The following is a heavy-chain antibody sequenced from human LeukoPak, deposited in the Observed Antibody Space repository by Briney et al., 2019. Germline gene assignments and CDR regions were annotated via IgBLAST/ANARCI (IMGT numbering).Heavy chain of an antibody. V-gene: IGHV3-9*01. J-gene: IGHJ3*02. D-gene: IGHD5-24*01. CDR3: ARWEVRNDAFDI. CDR2: ISWNSGSI. Sequence: GGSLRLSCAASGFTFDDYAMHWVRQAPGKGLEWVSGISWNSGSIGYADSVKGRFTISRDNAKNSLYLQMNSLRAEDTAVYYCARWEVRNDAFDIWGQGTMVTVSS. CDR1: GFTFDDYA.